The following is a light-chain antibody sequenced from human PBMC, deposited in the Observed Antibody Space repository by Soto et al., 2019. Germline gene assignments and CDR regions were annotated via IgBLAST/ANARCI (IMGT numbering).Light chain of an antibody. CDR2: EVT. J-gene: IGLJ3*02. CDR1: SSDVRGYNY. V-gene: IGLV2-8*01. CDR3: SSYAASNNFYFV. Sequence: QSALTQPPSASGSPGQSVTISCTGTSSDVRGYNYVSWYQQYPGRAPKLMIYEVTKRPSGVPDRFSGSKSGNTASLTVSGLQAEDEADYYCSSYAASNNFYFVFGGGTKLTVL.